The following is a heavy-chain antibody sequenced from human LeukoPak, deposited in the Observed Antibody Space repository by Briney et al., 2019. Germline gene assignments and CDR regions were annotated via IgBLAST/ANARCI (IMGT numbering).Heavy chain of an antibody. CDR3: ARDDQLLDYYYYYYYMDV. Sequence: SETLSLTCTVSGGSISSYYWSWIRQPAGKGLEWIGRIYTSGSTNYNPSLKSRVTMSVDTSKNQFSLKLSSVTAADTAVYYCARDDQLLDYYYYYYYMDVWGKGTTVTISS. CDR1: GGSISSYY. J-gene: IGHJ6*03. CDR2: IYTSGST. D-gene: IGHD2-2*01. V-gene: IGHV4-4*07.